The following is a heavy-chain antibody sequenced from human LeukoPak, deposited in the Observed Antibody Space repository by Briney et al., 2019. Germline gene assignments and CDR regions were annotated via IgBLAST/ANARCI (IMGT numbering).Heavy chain of an antibody. CDR1: GGTFSSYG. J-gene: IGHJ4*02. D-gene: IGHD3-16*02. CDR2: IRYDGSNK. Sequence: SCKASGGTFSSYGMHWVRQAPGKGLEWVAFIRYDGSNKYYADSVKGRFTISRDNSKNTLYLQMNSLRAEETAVYYCAKDRSYDYVWGSYRSPHFDYWGQGTLVTVSS. V-gene: IGHV3-30*02. CDR3: AKDRSYDYVWGSYRSPHFDY.